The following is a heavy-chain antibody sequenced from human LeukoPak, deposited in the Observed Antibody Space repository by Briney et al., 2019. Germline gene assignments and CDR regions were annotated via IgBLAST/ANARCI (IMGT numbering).Heavy chain of an antibody. CDR2: IKGDGSGT. CDR1: AFTFNNYW. Sequence: GGSLRLSCVASAFTFNNYWMHWVRQAPGKGLVWFSRIKGDGSGTNYADSVRGRFTISRDNAKNTVYLQMNSLRTEDTAVYYCARGLPNYYGMDVWGQGTTVTVSS. V-gene: IGHV3-74*01. CDR3: ARGLPNYYGMDV. J-gene: IGHJ6*02.